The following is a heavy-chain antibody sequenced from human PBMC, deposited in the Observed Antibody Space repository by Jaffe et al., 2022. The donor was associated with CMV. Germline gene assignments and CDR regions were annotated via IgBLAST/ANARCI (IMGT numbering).Heavy chain of an antibody. Sequence: QLQLQESGPGLVKPSETLSLTCTVSGGSISSSSYYWGWIRQPPGKGLEWIGSIYYSGSTYYNPSLKSRVTISVDTSKNQFSLKLSSVTAADTAVYYCASSGYSRRDLDYWGQGTLVTVSS. CDR1: GGSISSSSYY. D-gene: IGHD5-18*01. J-gene: IGHJ4*02. CDR3: ASSGYSRRDLDY. CDR2: IYYSGST. V-gene: IGHV4-39*01.